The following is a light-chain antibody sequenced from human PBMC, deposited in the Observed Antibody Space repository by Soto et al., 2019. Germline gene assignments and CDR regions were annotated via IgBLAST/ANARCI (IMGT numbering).Light chain of an antibody. Sequence: DVQMTQSPSSVSSSVGDRVTITCRASQDIRNELAWYQHKPGKAPKRLIYVASTLQSGVPSRFSRSASGTEFPLTISSLQPEDFATYYCRQHNNYPPLTFGGGTKVEIK. CDR1: QDIRNE. CDR3: RQHNNYPPLT. V-gene: IGKV1-17*01. J-gene: IGKJ4*02. CDR2: VAS.